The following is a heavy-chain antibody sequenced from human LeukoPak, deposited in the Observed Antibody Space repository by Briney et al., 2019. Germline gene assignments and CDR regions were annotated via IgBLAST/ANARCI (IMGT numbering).Heavy chain of an antibody. CDR2: ISSSSSYI. V-gene: IGHV3-21*01. J-gene: IGHJ4*02. Sequence: KPGGSLRLSCAASGFTFSSYSMNWVRQAPGKGLEWVSSISSSSSYIYYADSVKGRFTISRDNAKNSLYLQMNSLRAEDTAVYYCARAPTVLVGYCSSSSCQADYWGQGTLVTVSS. D-gene: IGHD2-2*01. CDR1: GFTFSSYS. CDR3: ARAPTVLVGYCSSSSCQADY.